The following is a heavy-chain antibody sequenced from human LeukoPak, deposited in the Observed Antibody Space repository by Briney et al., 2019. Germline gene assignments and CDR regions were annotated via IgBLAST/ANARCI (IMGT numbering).Heavy chain of an antibody. V-gene: IGHV4-59*12. Sequence: SETLSLTCTVSGGSISSYYWSWIRQPPGKGLEWIGYIYYSGSTNYNPSLKSRVTISVDTSKNQFSLKLSSVTAADTAVYYCARDATSGSYSLYYYYYYMDVWGKGTTVTISS. CDR1: GGSISSYY. J-gene: IGHJ6*03. CDR3: ARDATSGSYSLYYYYYYMDV. CDR2: IYYSGST. D-gene: IGHD3-10*01.